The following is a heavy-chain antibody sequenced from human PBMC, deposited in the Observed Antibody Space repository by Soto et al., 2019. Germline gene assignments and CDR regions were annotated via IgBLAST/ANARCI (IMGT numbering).Heavy chain of an antibody. D-gene: IGHD2-21*01. CDR2: ISSGSSYI. CDR3: ARSSGGSDKLWNYYGMDV. V-gene: IGHV3-21*04. J-gene: IGHJ6*02. CDR1: GFTFSSYS. Sequence: EVQLVESGGGLVKPGGSLRLSCAASGFTFSSYSMNWVRQAPGKGLEWVSSISSGSSYIYYADSVKGRFTISRANAKNSLYLQMSSLRAEDTAVYYCARSSGGSDKLWNYYGMDVWGQGTTVTVSS.